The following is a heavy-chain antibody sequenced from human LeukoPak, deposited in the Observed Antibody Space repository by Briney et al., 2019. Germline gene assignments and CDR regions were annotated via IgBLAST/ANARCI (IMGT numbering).Heavy chain of an antibody. CDR3: ARAEYSRLVAYYMDV. D-gene: IGHD2/OR15-2a*01. CDR2: IKQDGSEK. Sequence: GGSLRLSCEASGVSFSSYWMSWVRQAPGKGLEWVANIKQDGSEKHYVDSVKGRFTISRDNAKNSLYLQMNSLRDEDTAVYYCARAEYSRLVAYYMDVWGKGTTVTVSS. CDR1: GVSFSSYW. J-gene: IGHJ6*03. V-gene: IGHV3-7*01.